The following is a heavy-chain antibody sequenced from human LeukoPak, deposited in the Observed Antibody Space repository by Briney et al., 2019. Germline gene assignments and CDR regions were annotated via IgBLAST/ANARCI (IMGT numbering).Heavy chain of an antibody. CDR3: ARDEAHLYYYDSPEADYYMDV. V-gene: IGHV1-18*01. D-gene: IGHD3-22*01. Sequence: GASVKVSCKASGYTFIGYYMHWVRQAPGQGLEWMGWISAYNGNTNYAQKLQGRVTMTTDTSTSTAYMELRSLRSDDTAVYYCARDEAHLYYYDSPEADYYMDVWGKGTTVTISS. CDR2: ISAYNGNT. CDR1: GYTFIGYY. J-gene: IGHJ6*03.